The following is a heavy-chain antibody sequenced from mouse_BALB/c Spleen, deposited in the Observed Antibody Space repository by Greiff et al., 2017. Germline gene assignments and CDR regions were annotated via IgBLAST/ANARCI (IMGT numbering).Heavy chain of an antibody. J-gene: IGHJ3*01. CDR1: GFTFSSYA. V-gene: IGHV5-9-3*01. CDR2: ISSGGSYT. D-gene: IGHD2-4*01. Sequence: EVMLVESGGGLVKPGGSLKLSCAASGFTFSSYAMSWVRQTPEKRLEWVATISSGGSYTYYPDSVKGRFTISRDNAKNTLYLQMSSLRSEDTAMYYCARQGITTGDPFAYWGQGTLVTVSA. CDR3: ARQGITTGDPFAY.